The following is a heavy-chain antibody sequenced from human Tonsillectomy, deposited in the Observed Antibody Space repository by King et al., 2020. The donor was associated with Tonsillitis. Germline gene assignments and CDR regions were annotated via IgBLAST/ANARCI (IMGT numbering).Heavy chain of an antibody. CDR1: GYSFTSYW. J-gene: IGHJ3*02. D-gene: IGHD6-19*01. CDR3: ARPYTLAGTLDAFDI. Sequence: QLVQSGAEVKKPGESLKISCKGSGYSFTSYWIGWVRQMPGKGLEWMGIIYPGDSDTRYSPSFQGQVTISADKSISTAYLQWSSLKASDTTMYYCARPYTLAGTLDAFDIWGQGTMVTVSS. V-gene: IGHV5-51*01. CDR2: IYPGDSDT.